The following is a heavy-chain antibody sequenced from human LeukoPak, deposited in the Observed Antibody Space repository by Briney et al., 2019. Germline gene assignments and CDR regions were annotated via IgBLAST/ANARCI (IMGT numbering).Heavy chain of an antibody. Sequence: SSVKVSCKASGGTFNSYAISWVRQAPGQGLEWMGGIIPIFGTANYSQKFQGRVTITADKSTSTAYMELSSLRSEETAVYYCAREPLRFLEWLRRGALDYWGQGTLVTVSS. CDR1: GGTFNSYA. J-gene: IGHJ4*02. CDR3: AREPLRFLEWLRRGALDY. CDR2: IIPIFGTA. V-gene: IGHV1-69*06. D-gene: IGHD3-3*01.